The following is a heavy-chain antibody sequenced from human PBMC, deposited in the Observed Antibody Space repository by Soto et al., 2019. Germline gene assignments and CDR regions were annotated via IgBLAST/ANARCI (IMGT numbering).Heavy chain of an antibody. CDR2: IYYTGSI. V-gene: IGHV4-59*01. CDR3: ARGGGTYGGGGSCYRSRAFDI. CDR1: GGSITSGY. Sequence: QVLLQESGPGLVRPSETLSLKCTVSGGSITSGYWTWIRQPPGKGLGWVGHIYYTGSIGYSPSLRSRIAIALDPSKTHFSQKLSSVTAADSAVYFCARGGGTYGGGGSCYRSRAFDIWGLGTMVTVSS. D-gene: IGHD2-15*01. J-gene: IGHJ3*02.